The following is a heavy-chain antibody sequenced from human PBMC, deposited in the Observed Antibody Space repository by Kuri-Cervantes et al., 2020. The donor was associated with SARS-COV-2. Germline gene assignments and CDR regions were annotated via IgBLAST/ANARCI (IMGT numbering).Heavy chain of an antibody. J-gene: IGHJ5*02. CDR3: ARDRAYSSSEYNWFDP. V-gene: IGHV3-23*01. CDR1: GSTFSSYA. Sequence: GESLKISCAASGSTFSSYAMSWVRQAPGKGLEWVSAISGSGGSTYYADSVKGRFTISRDNAKNSLYLQMNSLRAEDTAVYYCARDRAYSSSEYNWFDPWGQGTLVTVSS. D-gene: IGHD6-6*01. CDR2: ISGSGGST.